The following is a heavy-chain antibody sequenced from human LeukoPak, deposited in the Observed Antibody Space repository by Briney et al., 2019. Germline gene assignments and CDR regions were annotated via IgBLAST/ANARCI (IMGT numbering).Heavy chain of an antibody. CDR2: IYPSGST. CDR1: GYSISSGYY. J-gene: IGHJ2*01. Sequence: SSETLSLTCTVSGYSISSGYYWGWIRQPPGKRLEWIGSIYPSGSTFYNPSLKSRVTMSADTSRNQFSLKLNSMTAADTAVYYCASPRDVAVVVGATAGYFDLWGRGPLVTVPS. CDR3: ASPRDVAVVVGATAGYFDL. D-gene: IGHD2-15*01. V-gene: IGHV4-38-2*02.